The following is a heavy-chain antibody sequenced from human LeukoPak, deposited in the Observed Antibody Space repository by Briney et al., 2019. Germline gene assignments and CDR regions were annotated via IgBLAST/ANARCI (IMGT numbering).Heavy chain of an antibody. Sequence: TSQTLSLTCTVSGGSISSGACYWTWIRQPPGKGLEWIGYTYRAGSTYYNPSLKSRVTISVDRSKNQFSLKLNSVTAADTAVYYCARATTIPDAFDIWGQGTMVTVSS. CDR3: ARATTIPDAFDI. D-gene: IGHD1-26*01. J-gene: IGHJ3*02. CDR1: GGSISSGACY. V-gene: IGHV4-30-2*01. CDR2: TYRAGST.